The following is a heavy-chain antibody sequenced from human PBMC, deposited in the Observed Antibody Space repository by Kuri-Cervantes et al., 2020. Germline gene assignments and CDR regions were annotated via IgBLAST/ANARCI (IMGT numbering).Heavy chain of an antibody. Sequence: GESLKISCAASGFTFSSYWMSWVRQAPGKGLEWVANIKQDGSEKYYVDSVKGRFTISRDNAKNSLYLQMNSLRAEDTAVYYCARAGRYDLYAFDIWGQGTMVTVSS. CDR1: GFTFSSYW. D-gene: IGHD1-1*01. CDR2: IKQDGSEK. V-gene: IGHV3-7*01. CDR3: ARAGRYDLYAFDI. J-gene: IGHJ3*02.